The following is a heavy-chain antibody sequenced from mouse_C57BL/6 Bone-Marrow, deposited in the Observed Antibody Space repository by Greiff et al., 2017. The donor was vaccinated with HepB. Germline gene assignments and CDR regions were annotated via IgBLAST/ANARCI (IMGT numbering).Heavy chain of an antibody. V-gene: IGHV1-19*01. CDR1: GYTFTDYY. J-gene: IGHJ4*01. CDR3: GPVGTDYYAMDY. Sequence: EVQLQQSGPVLVKPGASVKMSCKASGYTFTDYYMNWVKQSHGKSLEWIGVINPYNGGTSYNQKFKGKATLTVDKSSSTAYMELNSLTSEDSAVYYCGPVGTDYYAMDYWGQGTSVTVSS. CDR2: INPYNGGT. D-gene: IGHD4-1*01.